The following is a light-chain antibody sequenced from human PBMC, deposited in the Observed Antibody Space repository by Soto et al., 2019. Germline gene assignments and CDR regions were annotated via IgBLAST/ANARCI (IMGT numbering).Light chain of an antibody. CDR2: DAS. V-gene: IGKV3-11*01. Sequence: EIGLTQSPPTLSLSPGERATLSCRTSQGIDNYLVWYQQKPGQAPRLLIYDASKWATGIPARFSGSGSGTDFTLIISSLEPEDFALYYCQQRNSWPPTFGGGTKVEVK. CDR1: QGIDNY. J-gene: IGKJ4*01. CDR3: QQRNSWPPT.